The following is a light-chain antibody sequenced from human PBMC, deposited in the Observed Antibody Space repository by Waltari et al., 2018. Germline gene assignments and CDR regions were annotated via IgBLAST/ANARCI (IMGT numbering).Light chain of an antibody. V-gene: IGKV3-20*01. CDR1: QSVSKY. J-gene: IGKJ1*01. Sequence: EIVLTQSPGTLSLSPGDSAIISCRASQSVSKYLAWYQQKPGQAPRLLIFGASSRATGIPDRFSGSGSGTDLSLTISRVEPEDFAVYYCQQYVSLPATFGQGTKVEIE. CDR3: QQYVSLPAT. CDR2: GAS.